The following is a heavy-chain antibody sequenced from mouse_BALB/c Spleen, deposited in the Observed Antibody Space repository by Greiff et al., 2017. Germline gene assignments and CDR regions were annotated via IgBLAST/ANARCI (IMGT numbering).Heavy chain of an antibody. CDR2: ISSGGSYT. CDR3: TRRIYDYEDYFDY. V-gene: IGHV5-6-4*01. D-gene: IGHD2-4*01. Sequence: EVQGVESGGGLVKPGGSLKLSCAASGFTFSSYTMSWVRQTPEKRLEWVATISSGGSYTYYPDSVKGRFTISRDNAKNTLYLQMSSLKSEDTAMYYCTRRIYDYEDYFDYWGQGTTLTVSS. CDR1: GFTFSSYT. J-gene: IGHJ2*01.